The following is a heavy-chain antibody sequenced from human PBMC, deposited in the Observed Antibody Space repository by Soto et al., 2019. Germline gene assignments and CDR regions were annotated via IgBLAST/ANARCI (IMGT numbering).Heavy chain of an antibody. D-gene: IGHD3-3*01. J-gene: IGHJ6*02. V-gene: IGHV1-24*01. CDR2: FDPEDGET. Sequence: QVQLVQSGAEVKKPGASVKVSCKVSGYTLTELSMHWVRQAPGKGLEWMGGFDPEDGETIYAQKFQGRVTMTEDTSTDTAYMELSSLRSEDTAVYYCAILWASWVYDFWSGYPASSGRGMDVWGQGTTVTVSS. CDR1: GYTLTELS. CDR3: AILWASWVYDFWSGYPASSGRGMDV.